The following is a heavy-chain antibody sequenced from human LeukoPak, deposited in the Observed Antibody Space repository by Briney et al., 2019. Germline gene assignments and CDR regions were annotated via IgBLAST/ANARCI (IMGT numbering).Heavy chain of an antibody. Sequence: ASVKVSCKASGYTFTGYYMHWVRQAPGQGLEWMGRINPNSGGTNYAQKFQGRVTMTRDTSISTAYMELSRLRSDDTAVYYCARDRKYCDSSGYGYWGQGTLVTVSS. CDR3: ARDRKYCDSSGYGY. J-gene: IGHJ4*02. CDR2: INPNSGGT. D-gene: IGHD3-22*01. V-gene: IGHV1-2*06. CDR1: GYTFTGYY.